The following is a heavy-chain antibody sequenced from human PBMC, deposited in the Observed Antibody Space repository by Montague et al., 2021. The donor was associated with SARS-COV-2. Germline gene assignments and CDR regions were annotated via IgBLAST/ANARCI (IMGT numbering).Heavy chain of an antibody. V-gene: IGHV3-23*03. CDR2: IYSGGSST. D-gene: IGHD3-10*01. J-gene: IGHJ6*02. CDR3: AKDSYYYGWGYGMEV. CDR1: GFTFSSSA. Sequence: SLRLSCAASGFTFSSSAMSWVRQAPGKGLEWVSVIYSGGSSTYYADSVKGRFTISRDNSKNTLYLQMNSLRAEDTALYYCAKDSYYYGWGYGMEVWGQGTTVTVSS.